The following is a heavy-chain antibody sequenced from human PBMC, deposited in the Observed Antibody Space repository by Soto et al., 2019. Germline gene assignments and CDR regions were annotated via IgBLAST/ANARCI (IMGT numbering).Heavy chain of an antibody. D-gene: IGHD6-13*01. J-gene: IGHJ3*01. CDR3: ARDVSTGLSSRYFVAFDL. V-gene: IGHV3-7*05. CDR1: GFTFSSYW. CDR2: IKKDESKT. Sequence: EERLVESGGGLVQPGGSLRLSCAASGFTFSSYWMTRVRQAPGKGLEWVANIKKDESKTSYLDSVSGRFTISIDNAKKSLYLQMYSLTAEDTALYYCARDVSTGLSSRYFVAFDLWGQGTMVTVSS.